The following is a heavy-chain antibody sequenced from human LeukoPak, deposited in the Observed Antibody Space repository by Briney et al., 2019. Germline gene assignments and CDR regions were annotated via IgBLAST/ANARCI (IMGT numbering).Heavy chain of an antibody. CDR1: GFTFSDYY. D-gene: IGHD3-10*01. Sequence: GGSLRLSCAASGFTFSDYYMSWIRQAPGKGLEWVSYISSSGSTTYYADSVKGRFTISRDNAKNSLYLQMNSLRAEDTAVYYCARDHGSGINYYYGMDVWGQGTTVTVSS. CDR2: ISSSGSTT. V-gene: IGHV3-11*01. J-gene: IGHJ6*02. CDR3: ARDHGSGINYYYGMDV.